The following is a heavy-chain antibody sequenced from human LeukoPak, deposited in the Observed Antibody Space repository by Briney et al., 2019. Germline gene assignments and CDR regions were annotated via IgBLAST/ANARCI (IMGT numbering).Heavy chain of an antibody. J-gene: IGHJ4*02. CDR1: GYTFTGYY. Sequence: ASVKVSCKASGYTFTGYYMHWVRQAPGQGLEGMGWINPNSGGTNYAQKFQGRVTMTRDTSISTAYMELSRLRSDDTAVYYCARGDYGGRSPFDYWGQGTLVTVSS. V-gene: IGHV1-2*02. CDR3: ARGDYGGRSPFDY. CDR2: INPNSGGT. D-gene: IGHD4-23*01.